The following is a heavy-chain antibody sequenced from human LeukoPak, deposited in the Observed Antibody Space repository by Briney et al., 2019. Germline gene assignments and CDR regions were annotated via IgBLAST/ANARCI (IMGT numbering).Heavy chain of an antibody. D-gene: IGHD1-26*01. J-gene: IGHJ4*02. CDR1: GGSISSSSYY. CDR2: IYYSGST. CDR3: ASKVGATFDY. Sequence: SETLSLTCTVSGGSISSSSYYWGWIRQPPGKGLEWIGGIYYSGSTYYNPSLKSRVTISVDTSKNQFSLKLSSVTAADTAVYYCASKVGATFDYWGQGTLVTVSS. V-gene: IGHV4-39*01.